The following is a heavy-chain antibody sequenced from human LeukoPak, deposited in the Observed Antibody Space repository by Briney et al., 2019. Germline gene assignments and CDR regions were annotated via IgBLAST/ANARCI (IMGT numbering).Heavy chain of an antibody. CDR2: ISGSRGST. J-gene: IGHJ1*01. Sequence: PGGSLRLSCAASGFTFSSYAMSWVRLAPGKGLELVSAISGSRGSTYYADPVKSRFTISRDNSKNTLYLQMNSLKAEDTAVYYCAKEEAEWLVRGVEYFQHWGQGTLVTVSS. CDR3: AKEEAEWLVRGVEYFQH. D-gene: IGHD6-19*01. V-gene: IGHV3-23*01. CDR1: GFTFSSYA.